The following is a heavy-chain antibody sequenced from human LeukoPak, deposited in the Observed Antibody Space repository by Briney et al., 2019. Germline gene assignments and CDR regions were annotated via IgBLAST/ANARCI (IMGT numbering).Heavy chain of an antibody. CDR3: ARDLGYCSGSTCYVGYFDY. J-gene: IGHJ4*02. D-gene: IGHD2-15*01. V-gene: IGHV3-21*01. Sequence: GSLRLSCAASGFTFSSYSMNCVRQAPGKGLEWVSSISSSSSYIYYADSVKGRFTISRDNAKNSLYLQMNSLRAEDTAVYYCARDLGYCSGSTCYVGYFDYWGQGTQVTVS. CDR1: GFTFSSYS. CDR2: ISSSSSYI.